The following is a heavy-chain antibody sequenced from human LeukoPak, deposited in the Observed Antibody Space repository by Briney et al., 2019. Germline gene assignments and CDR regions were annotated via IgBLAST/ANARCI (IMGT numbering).Heavy chain of an antibody. J-gene: IGHJ2*01. V-gene: IGHV4-34*01. Sequence: SETLSLTCGVSSGSLSGYYWRWIRQPPGGGLEWIGEINYSGSPNYNPSLKSRFTISGDTSKKQFSLNLTSVTAADTGVYYCARGVDLWGRGTPVPVSS. CDR3: ARGVDL. CDR2: INYSGSP. CDR1: SGSLSGYY.